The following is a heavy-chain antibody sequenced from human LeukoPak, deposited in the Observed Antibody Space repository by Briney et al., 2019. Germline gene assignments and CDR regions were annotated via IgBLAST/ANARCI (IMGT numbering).Heavy chain of an antibody. V-gene: IGHV3-23*01. Sequence: GGSLRLSCATSGFIFSHHGMNWVRQAPGKGLEWVSGIRADAVTTYYADSVKGRFIISRDNSKNTVYLQMNSLRVDDTAVYYCAKSGLNRFDYWGQGTLVTVSS. CDR3: AKSGLNRFDY. J-gene: IGHJ4*02. CDR1: GFIFSHHG. D-gene: IGHD2-15*01. CDR2: IRADAVTT.